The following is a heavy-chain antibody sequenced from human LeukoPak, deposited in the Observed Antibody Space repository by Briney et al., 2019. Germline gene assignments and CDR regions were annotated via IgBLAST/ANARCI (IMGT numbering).Heavy chain of an antibody. CDR2: ISGSGATT. Sequence: GGSLRLSCAASGLIFSNYAVSWVRQAPGKGLEWVSAISGSGATTYYADSVKGRFTISRDNSRNTLYLQMNSLRVEDTAVYYCAKDRSGTYYLFDSWGQGTLVTVSS. CDR1: GLIFSNYA. J-gene: IGHJ4*02. V-gene: IGHV3-23*01. D-gene: IGHD3-10*01. CDR3: AKDRSGTYYLFDS.